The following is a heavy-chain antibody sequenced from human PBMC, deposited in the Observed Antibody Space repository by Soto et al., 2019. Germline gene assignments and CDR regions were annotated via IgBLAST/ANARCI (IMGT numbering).Heavy chain of an antibody. D-gene: IGHD2-21*01. CDR1: GFTFSSYG. Sequence: QVQLVESGGGVVQPGRSLRLSCAASGFTFSSYGMHWVRQAPGKGLEWVAVISYDGSNNYYADSVKGRFTISRDNSNNTLYLQMNSLRAEDTAVYYCAKALLWPGRAYGMDVWGQGTTVTVSS. J-gene: IGHJ6*02. V-gene: IGHV3-30*18. CDR3: AKALLWPGRAYGMDV. CDR2: ISYDGSNN.